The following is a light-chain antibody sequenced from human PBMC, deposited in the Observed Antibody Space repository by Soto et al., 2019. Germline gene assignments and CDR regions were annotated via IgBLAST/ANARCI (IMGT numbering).Light chain of an antibody. CDR1: STDVGGYTY. J-gene: IGLJ3*02. CDR3: SSYTSRSTLV. Sequence: QSALTQPASVSGSPGQPITISCTGSSTDVGGYTYVSWYQQFPGKPPKLMIYEVSNRPSGVSNRFSGSKSGNTASLTISGRPADDDADYYCSSYTSRSTLVFGGGTKLTVL. V-gene: IGLV2-14*03. CDR2: EVS.